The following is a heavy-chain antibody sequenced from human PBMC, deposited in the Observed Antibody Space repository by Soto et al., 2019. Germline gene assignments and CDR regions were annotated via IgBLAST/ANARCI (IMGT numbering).Heavy chain of an antibody. CDR2: IYYSGST. CDR3: ARQVREIDYGDYVDNWFDP. Sequence: QVQLQESGPGLVKPSETLSLTCTVSGGSISSYYWSWIRHPPGKGLEWIGYIYYSGSTNYNPSLKSRVTISVDTSKNQFSLKLSSVTAADTAVYYCARQVREIDYGDYVDNWFDPWGQGTLVTVSS. D-gene: IGHD4-17*01. J-gene: IGHJ5*02. V-gene: IGHV4-59*08. CDR1: GGSISSYY.